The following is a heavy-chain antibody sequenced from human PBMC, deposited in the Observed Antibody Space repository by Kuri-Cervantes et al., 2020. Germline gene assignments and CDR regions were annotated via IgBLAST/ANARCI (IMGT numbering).Heavy chain of an antibody. Sequence: GGSLRLSCAASGFTFSNYAINWVRQAPGKGLEWVSAISAGGGRTYYADSVKGRFTLSRDNSKNTLFMQMNSLRAEDTAMYYCARDPVTMIVGSLFDYWGQGTLVTVSS. J-gene: IGHJ4*02. D-gene: IGHD3-22*01. CDR1: GFTFSNYA. CDR2: ISAGGGRT. CDR3: ARDPVTMIVGSLFDY. V-gene: IGHV3-23*01.